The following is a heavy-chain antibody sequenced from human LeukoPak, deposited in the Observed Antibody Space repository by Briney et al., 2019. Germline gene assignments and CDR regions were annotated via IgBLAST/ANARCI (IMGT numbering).Heavy chain of an antibody. V-gene: IGHV4-39*07. J-gene: IGHJ4*02. CDR1: GGSISSSSYY. Sequence: SETLSLTCTVSGGSISSSSYYWGWIRQPPGKGLEWIGSIYYSGSTYYNPSLKSRVTISVDPSKNQFSLKLSSVTAADTAVYYCARSPTFYDSSGWSDYWGQGTLVTVSS. CDR2: IYYSGST. CDR3: ARSPTFYDSSGWSDY. D-gene: IGHD3-22*01.